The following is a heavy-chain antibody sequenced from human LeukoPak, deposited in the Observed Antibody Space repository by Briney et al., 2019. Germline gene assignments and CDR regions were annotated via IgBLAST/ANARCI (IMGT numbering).Heavy chain of an antibody. Sequence: PGGSLRLSCAASGFTFSNYVMNWVRQAPGKGLEWVSAISGSGGSTYYADSVKGRFTISRDSSKNTLYLQMNRLRAEDTAVYYCARGQSPPSYWGQGTLVTVSS. V-gene: IGHV3-23*01. J-gene: IGHJ4*02. CDR2: ISGSGGST. D-gene: IGHD3-10*01. CDR3: ARGQSPPSY. CDR1: GFTFSNYV.